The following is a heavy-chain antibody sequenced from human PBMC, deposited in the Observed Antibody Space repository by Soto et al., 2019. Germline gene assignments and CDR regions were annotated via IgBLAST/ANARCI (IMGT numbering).Heavy chain of an antibody. Sequence: SVKVSCKASGGTFSSYAISWVRQAPGQGLEWMGGIIPIFGTANYAQKFQGRVTITADESTSTAYMELSSLRSEDTAVYYCARDRGDYYDSSGYYDYWGQGNLVTVSS. J-gene: IGHJ4*02. CDR2: IIPIFGTA. CDR3: ARDRGDYYDSSGYYDY. D-gene: IGHD3-22*01. CDR1: GGTFSSYA. V-gene: IGHV1-69*13.